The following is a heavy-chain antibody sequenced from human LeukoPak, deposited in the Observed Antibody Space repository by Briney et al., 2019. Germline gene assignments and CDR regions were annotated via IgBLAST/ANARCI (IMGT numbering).Heavy chain of an antibody. V-gene: IGHV4-39*01. CDR3: ARLAGTPTSYYYYYYFAV. J-gene: IGHJ6*03. CDR1: GASISSTTYY. Sequence: SETLSLTCTVSGASISSTTYYWGWIRQPPGKGLEWIGTIYSRGSTYYNPSLKSRLTISVDTSENQFSLKLNSVTAADTAVYYCARLAGTPTSYYYYYYFAVWGKGTTVTVSS. D-gene: IGHD1-1*01. CDR2: IYSRGST.